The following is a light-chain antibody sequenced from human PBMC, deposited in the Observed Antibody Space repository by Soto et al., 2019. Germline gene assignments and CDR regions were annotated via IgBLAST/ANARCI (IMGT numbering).Light chain of an antibody. V-gene: IGLV2-14*03. J-gene: IGLJ2*01. Sequence: QSALTQPAFVSGSPGRSVTISCTGTSTDVGGFNYVSWYQHLPGRAPKLIIYDVTIRPSGISYRFSASKSGRTASLTISGLQAEDEADYYCSSYSSSTTHVVFGGGTKLTVL. CDR3: SSYSSSTTHVV. CDR1: STDVGGFNY. CDR2: DVT.